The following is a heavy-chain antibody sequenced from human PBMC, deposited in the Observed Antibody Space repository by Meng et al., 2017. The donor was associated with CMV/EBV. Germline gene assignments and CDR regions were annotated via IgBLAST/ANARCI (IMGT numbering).Heavy chain of an antibody. J-gene: IGHJ4*02. CDR3: ARVWDSGWDY. V-gene: IGHV4-34*01. Sequence: HVQLQQWGAGLLKPSETLSRTCAVYGGSFSGYYCSWIRQPPGKGLEWIGEINHSGSTNYNPSLKSRVTISVDTSKNQFSLKLSSVTAADTAVYYCARVWDSGWDYWGQGTLVTVSS. D-gene: IGHD3-22*01. CDR1: GGSFSGYY. CDR2: INHSGST.